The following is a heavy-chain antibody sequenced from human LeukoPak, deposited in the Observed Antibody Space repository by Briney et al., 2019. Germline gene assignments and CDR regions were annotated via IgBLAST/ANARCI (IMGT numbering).Heavy chain of an antibody. Sequence: GASVKVSCKASGYTFTGYYMHWVRQAPGQGLEWMGWINPNSGCTNYAQKFQGRVTMTGDTSISTAYMELSRLRSDATAVYYCAFIGRYCSSTSCSFDYWGQGTLVTVSS. D-gene: IGHD2-2*01. CDR2: INPNSGCT. V-gene: IGHV1-2*02. CDR1: GYTFTGYY. CDR3: AFIGRYCSSTSCSFDY. J-gene: IGHJ4*02.